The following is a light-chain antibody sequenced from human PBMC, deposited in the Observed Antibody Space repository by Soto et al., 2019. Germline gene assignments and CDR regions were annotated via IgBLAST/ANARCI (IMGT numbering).Light chain of an antibody. CDR2: AAA. Sequence: AIRMTQSPSSISASPGDRVTITCRASQGISRFLAWYQQKPGKAPKLPIYAAATLQTGAPSRFSASGSGTDFTLTISRLQSEDVATYYCQQYLSYPYTFGQGTKLEI. CDR1: QGISRF. J-gene: IGKJ2*01. CDR3: QQYLSYPYT. V-gene: IGKV1-8*01.